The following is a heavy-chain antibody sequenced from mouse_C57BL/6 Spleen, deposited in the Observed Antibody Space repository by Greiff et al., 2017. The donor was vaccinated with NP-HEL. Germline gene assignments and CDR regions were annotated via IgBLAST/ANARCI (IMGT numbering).Heavy chain of an antibody. Sequence: VQLQQSGAELVRPGASVKLSCTASGFNIKDYYMHWVKQRPEQGLEWIGRIDPEDGDTEYAPKFQGKATMTADTSSNTAYLQLSSLTSEDTAVYYCTTIYYGNYGLDYWGQGTTLTVSS. CDR1: GFNIKDYY. D-gene: IGHD2-1*01. CDR3: TTIYYGNYGLDY. CDR2: IDPEDGDT. V-gene: IGHV14-1*01. J-gene: IGHJ2*01.